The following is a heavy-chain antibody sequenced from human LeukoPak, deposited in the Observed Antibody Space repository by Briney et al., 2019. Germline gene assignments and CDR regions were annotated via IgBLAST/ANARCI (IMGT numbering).Heavy chain of an antibody. Sequence: ASVKVSCKASGCTLNNYFMQWVRQAAGQGLEWVGIINPSSGGTTYAQKLQGRGALTSITSPSTVYMELSSLRSEDTAIYYCARESRPIAASGRGAFDIWGQGTMVSVSS. CDR1: GCTLNNYF. V-gene: IGHV1-46*02. CDR3: ARESRPIAASGRGAFDI. D-gene: IGHD6-13*01. CDR2: INPSSGGT. J-gene: IGHJ3*02.